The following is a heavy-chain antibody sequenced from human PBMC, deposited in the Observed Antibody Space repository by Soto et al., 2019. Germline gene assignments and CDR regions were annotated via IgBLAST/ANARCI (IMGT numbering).Heavy chain of an antibody. D-gene: IGHD3-10*01. CDR3: ARDRRGWFGEPDAFDI. V-gene: IGHV4-31*03. J-gene: IGHJ3*02. Sequence: SETLSLTCTVSGGSISSGGYYWSWIRQHPGKGLEWIGYIYYSGSTYYNPSLKSRVTISVDTSKNQFSLKLSSVTAADTALYFCARDRRGWFGEPDAFDIWGLGTMVTVSS. CDR2: IYYSGST. CDR1: GGSISSGGYY.